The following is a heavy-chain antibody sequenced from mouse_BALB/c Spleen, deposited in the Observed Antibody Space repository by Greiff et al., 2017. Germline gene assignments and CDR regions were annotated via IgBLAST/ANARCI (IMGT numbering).Heavy chain of an antibody. CDR2: ILPGSGST. J-gene: IGHJ2*01. CDR3: ARPSYGSSSYYFDY. Sequence: VQLQQSGAELMKPGASVKISCKATGYTFSSYWIEWVKQRPGHGLEWIGEILPGSGSTNYNEKFKGKATFTADTSSNTAYMQLSSLTSEDSAVYYCARPSYGSSSYYFDYWGQGTTLTVSS. CDR1: GYTFSSYW. V-gene: IGHV1-9*01. D-gene: IGHD1-1*01.